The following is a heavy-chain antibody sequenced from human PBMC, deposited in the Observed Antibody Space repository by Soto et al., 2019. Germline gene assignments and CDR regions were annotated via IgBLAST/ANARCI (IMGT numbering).Heavy chain of an antibody. D-gene: IGHD2-21*02. Sequence: QVQLVQSGAEVKKPGSSVKVSCKASGGTFSSCAISWVRQAPGQGLEWMGGIIPIFGTANYAQKFQGRVTITADESTSTAYMELSSLRSEDTAVYYCARDRPYCGGYCPYFDYWGQGTLVTVSS. V-gene: IGHV1-69*12. CDR1: GGTFSSCA. CDR3: ARDRPYCGGYCPYFDY. J-gene: IGHJ4*02. CDR2: IIPIFGTA.